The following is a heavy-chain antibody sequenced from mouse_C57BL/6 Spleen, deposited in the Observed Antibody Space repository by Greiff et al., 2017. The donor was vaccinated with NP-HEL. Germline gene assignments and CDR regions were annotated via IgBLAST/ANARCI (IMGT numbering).Heavy chain of an antibody. CDR2: ILPGRGST. V-gene: IGHV1-9*01. CDR3: ARWDYYGSYYYAMDY. D-gene: IGHD1-1*01. CDR1: GYTFTGYW. J-gene: IGHJ4*01. Sequence: QVQLQQSGAELMKPGASVKLSCKATGYTFTGYWIEWVKQRPGHGLEWIGEILPGRGSTNYNEKFKGKATFTADTSSNTAYMQLSSLTTEDSAIYYCARWDYYGSYYYAMDYWGQGTSVTVSS.